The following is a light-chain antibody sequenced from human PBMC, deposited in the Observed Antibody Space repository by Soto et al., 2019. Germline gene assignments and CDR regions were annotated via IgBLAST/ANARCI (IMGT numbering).Light chain of an antibody. Sequence: LAQPASVSGSPGQSVTISCTGTSSDVGAYKYVSWYQQHPGKAPKLMIYEVSNRPSGVSNRFSGSKSGNTASLTISGLQADDEADYYCNSYAGDIIRFVFGTGTKVTVL. CDR2: EVS. J-gene: IGLJ1*01. V-gene: IGLV2-14*01. CDR1: SSDVGAYKY. CDR3: NSYAGDIIRFV.